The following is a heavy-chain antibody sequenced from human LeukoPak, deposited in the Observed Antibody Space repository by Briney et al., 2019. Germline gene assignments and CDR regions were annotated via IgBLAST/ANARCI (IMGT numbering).Heavy chain of an antibody. CDR2: INHSGST. D-gene: IGHD3-10*01. CDR3: ARAPLGARDGPFDI. Sequence: PSETLSLTCAVYGGSFSGYYWSWIRQPPGKGLEWIGEINHSGSTNYSPSLKSRVTISVDTSKNQFSLKLTSVTAADTAVYYCARAPLGARDGPFDIWGQGTMVTVSS. V-gene: IGHV4-34*01. CDR1: GGSFSGYY. J-gene: IGHJ3*02.